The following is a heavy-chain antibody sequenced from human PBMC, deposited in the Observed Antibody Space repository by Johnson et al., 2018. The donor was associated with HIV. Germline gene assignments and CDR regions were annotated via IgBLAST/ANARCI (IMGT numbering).Heavy chain of an antibody. CDR2: IKQDGSEK. CDR1: GFTFSSYW. V-gene: IGHV3-7*05. D-gene: IGHD1-26*01. CDR3: ARVGPGGGATIPPSAFDI. J-gene: IGHJ3*02. Sequence: EVQLLESGGGLVQPGGSLRLSCAASGFTFSSYWMSWVRQAPGKGLEWVANIKQDGSEKYYVDSVKGRFTISRDNAKNSLYLQMNSVRAEDTAVYYCARVGPGGGATIPPSAFDIWGQGTMVTVSS.